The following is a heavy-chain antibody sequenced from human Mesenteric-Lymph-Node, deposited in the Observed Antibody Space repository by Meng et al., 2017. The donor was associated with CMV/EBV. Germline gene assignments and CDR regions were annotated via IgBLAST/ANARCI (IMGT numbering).Heavy chain of an antibody. Sequence: GESLKISCAASGFTFSSYDMHWVRQAPGKGLEWVAFIRYDGSSKYYADSVKGRFTISRDNAKNSLYLQMDSLRAEDTAVYYCARSVTSGVDYFDYWGQGTLVTVSS. D-gene: IGHD3-10*01. V-gene: IGHV3-30*02. CDR3: ARSVTSGVDYFDY. CDR2: IRYDGSSK. J-gene: IGHJ4*02. CDR1: GFTFSSYD.